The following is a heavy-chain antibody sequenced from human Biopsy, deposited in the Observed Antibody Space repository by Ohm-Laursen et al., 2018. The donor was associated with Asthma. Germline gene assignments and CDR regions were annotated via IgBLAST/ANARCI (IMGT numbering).Heavy chain of an antibody. V-gene: IGHV4-39*01. D-gene: IGHD1-26*01. CDR3: ARQKLVAAEGPFDM. J-gene: IGHJ3*02. Sequence: SDTLSLTCTVSGGSISSNFYYWGWIRQPPGKGLEWIGNIYKSGQVYYNLSLKSRVTISVDTSKNQFSLQLRSVTAADTAVYYCARQKLVAAEGPFDMWSQGTMVIVSS. CDR2: IYKSGQV. CDR1: GGSISSNFYY.